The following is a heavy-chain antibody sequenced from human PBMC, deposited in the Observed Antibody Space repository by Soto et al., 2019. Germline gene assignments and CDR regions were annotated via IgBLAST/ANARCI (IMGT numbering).Heavy chain of an antibody. D-gene: IGHD3-22*01. CDR3: ARSLLGNYYDSSGL. V-gene: IGHV3-30-3*01. CDR1: GFTFSSYA. J-gene: IGHJ4*02. Sequence: QVQLVESGGGVVQPGRSLRLSCAASGFTFSSYAMHWVRQAPGKGLEWVAVISYDGSNKYYADSVKGRFTISRDNSKNTLYLQMNSLRAEDTAVYYCARSLLGNYYDSSGLWGQGTLVTVSS. CDR2: ISYDGSNK.